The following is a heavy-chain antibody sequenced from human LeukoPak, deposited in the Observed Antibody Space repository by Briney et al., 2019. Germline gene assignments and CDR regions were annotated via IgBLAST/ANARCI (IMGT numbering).Heavy chain of an antibody. V-gene: IGHV1-24*01. D-gene: IGHD3-3*01. CDR3: ATERANFWSGYTTLYY. Sequence: PGGSLRLSCAASGFTFSDYAMSWFRQAPGKGLEWMGGFDPEDGETIYAQKFQGRVTMTEDTSTDTAYMELSSLRSEDTAVYYCATERANFWSGYTTLYYWGQGTLVTVSS. J-gene: IGHJ4*02. CDR2: FDPEDGET. CDR1: GFTFSDYA.